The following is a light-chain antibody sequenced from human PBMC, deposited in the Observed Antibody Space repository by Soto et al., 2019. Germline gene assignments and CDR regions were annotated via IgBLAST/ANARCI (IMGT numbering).Light chain of an antibody. CDR1: QGVRSY. CDR2: SAS. V-gene: IGKV1-9*01. Sequence: DIQLTQSPSFLSASVGDRVTITCRASQGVRSYLAWYQQRPGKAPNLLIYSASTLQSGVPSRFSGGGSGTEFTLTISSLQPEDFATYYCQQLNDYPLTFGGGTKVDIK. J-gene: IGKJ4*01. CDR3: QQLNDYPLT.